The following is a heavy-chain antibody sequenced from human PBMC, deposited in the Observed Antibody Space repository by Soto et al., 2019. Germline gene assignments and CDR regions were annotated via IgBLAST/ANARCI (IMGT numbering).Heavy chain of an antibody. J-gene: IGHJ6*02. CDR3: ATFYGSGSEPFYYYYGMDV. Sequence: SETLSLTCAVSGGSISSGYYWSWIRQPPGKGLEWIGEINHSGSTNYNPSLKSRVTISVDTSKNQFSLKLSSVTAADTAVYYCATFYGSGSEPFYYYYGMDVWGQGTTVTVSS. D-gene: IGHD3-10*01. CDR1: GGSISSGYY. CDR2: INHSGST. V-gene: IGHV4-34*01.